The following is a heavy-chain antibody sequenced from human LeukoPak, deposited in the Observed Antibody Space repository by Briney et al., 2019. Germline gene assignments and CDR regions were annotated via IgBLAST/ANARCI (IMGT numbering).Heavy chain of an antibody. Sequence: ASVKVSCNASGYTFTGYYMHWVRQAPGQGLEWMGWINPNSGGTNYAQKFQGRVTMTRDTSINTAYMELSRLRSDDTAVYYCARERESTPYYYYYYGMDVWGQGTTVTVSS. J-gene: IGHJ6*02. V-gene: IGHV1-2*02. CDR1: GYTFTGYY. CDR3: ARERESTPYYYYYYGMDV. D-gene: IGHD2-2*01. CDR2: INPNSGGT.